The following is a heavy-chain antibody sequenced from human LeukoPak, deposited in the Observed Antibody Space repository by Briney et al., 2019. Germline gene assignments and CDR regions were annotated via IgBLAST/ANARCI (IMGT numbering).Heavy chain of an antibody. CDR3: AREQKETSLYYYDSSGYYRDY. D-gene: IGHD3-22*01. Sequence: PSETLSLTCTVSGGSISSSSYCWGWIRQPPGKGLEWIGSIYYSGSTYYNPSLKSRVTISVDTSKNQFSLKLSSVTAADTAVYYCAREQKETSLYYYDSSGYYRDYWGQGTLVTVSS. J-gene: IGHJ4*02. V-gene: IGHV4-39*07. CDR1: GGSISSSSYC. CDR2: IYYSGST.